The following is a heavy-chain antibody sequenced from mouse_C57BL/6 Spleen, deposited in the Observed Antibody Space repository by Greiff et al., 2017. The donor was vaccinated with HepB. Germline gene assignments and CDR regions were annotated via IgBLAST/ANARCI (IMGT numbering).Heavy chain of an antibody. CDR2: IYPRSGNT. J-gene: IGHJ2*01. V-gene: IGHV1-81*01. CDR1: GYTFTSYG. Sequence: QVHVKQSGAELARPGASVKLSCKASGYTFTSYGISWVKQRTGQGLEWIGEIYPRSGNTYYNEKFKGKATLTADKSSSTAYMELRSLTSEDSAVYFCARGEYYYGFDYWGQGTTLTVSS. D-gene: IGHD1-1*01. CDR3: ARGEYYYGFDY.